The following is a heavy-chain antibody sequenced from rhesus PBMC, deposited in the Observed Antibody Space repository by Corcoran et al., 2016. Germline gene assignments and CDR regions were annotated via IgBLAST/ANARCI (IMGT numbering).Heavy chain of an antibody. CDR3: ARGNWNGRDYFDY. V-gene: IGHV2-174*01. D-gene: IGHD1-7*02. Sequence: QVTLKESGPALVKPTQTLTLTCTFSGFSLTTSGMGVGWIRQPPGKPLEWLANIYWDDDKRYNTSLKSRLTISKDTSKNQVVLTMTNRDPVDTATYYCARGNWNGRDYFDYWGQGVLVTVSS. CDR2: IYWDDDK. J-gene: IGHJ4*01. CDR1: GFSLTTSGMG.